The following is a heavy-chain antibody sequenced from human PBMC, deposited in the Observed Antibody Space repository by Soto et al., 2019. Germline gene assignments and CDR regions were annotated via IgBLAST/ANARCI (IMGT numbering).Heavy chain of an antibody. D-gene: IGHD1-26*01. V-gene: IGHV3-33*01. J-gene: IGHJ5*02. CDR3: ARYALVGASNWFDP. CDR1: GFTFSSYG. CDR2: IWYDGSNK. Sequence: QVQLVESGGGVVQPGRSLRLSCAASGFTFSSYGMHWVRQAPGKGLEWVAVIWYDGSNKYYADSVKGRFTISRDNSKNTLYRQMNSLRAEDTAVYYCARYALVGASNWFDPWGQGTLVTVSS.